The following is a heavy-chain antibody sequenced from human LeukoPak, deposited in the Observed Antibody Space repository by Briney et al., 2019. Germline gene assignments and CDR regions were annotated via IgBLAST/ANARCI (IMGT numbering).Heavy chain of an antibody. CDR2: IIPIFGTA. D-gene: IGHD2-21*02. V-gene: IGHV1-69*05. CDR3: ARDSAVYCGGDCPFDY. J-gene: IGHJ4*02. CDR1: GGTFSSYA. Sequence: SVKVPCKASGGTFSSYAISWVRQAPGQGLEWMGGIIPIFGTANYAQKFQGRVTITTDESTSTAYMELSSLRSEDTAVYYCARDSAVYCGGDCPFDYWGQGTLVTVSS.